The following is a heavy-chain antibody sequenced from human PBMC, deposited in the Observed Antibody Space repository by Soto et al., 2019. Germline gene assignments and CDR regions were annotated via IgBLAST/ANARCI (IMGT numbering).Heavy chain of an antibody. CDR1: GYSFSTYW. V-gene: IGHV5-51*01. CDR3: ARLARYYDYVWGSYRQDAFDS. D-gene: IGHD3-16*02. J-gene: IGHJ3*01. CDR2: IYPGETDS. Sequence: GESLKICCRTSGYSFSTYWIGWVRQMPGKGLEWMGIIYPGETDSKYSPSFQGQVTISADTSIRTAYLQWSSLKASDTPMYYCARLARYYDYVWGSYRQDAFDSWGQGTMVTVSS.